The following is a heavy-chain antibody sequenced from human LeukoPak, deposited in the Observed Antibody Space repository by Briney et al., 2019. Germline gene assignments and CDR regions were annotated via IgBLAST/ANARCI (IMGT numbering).Heavy chain of an antibody. Sequence: PSETLSLTCTVSGGSISSGSYYWSWIRQPAGKGLEWIGRIYTSGSTNYNPSLKSRVTISVDTSKNQFSLKLSSVTAADTAVYYCARHLQLELLPTYFDYWGQGTQVTVSS. CDR1: GGSISSGSYY. D-gene: IGHD1-1*01. J-gene: IGHJ4*02. V-gene: IGHV4-61*02. CDR3: ARHLQLELLPTYFDY. CDR2: IYTSGST.